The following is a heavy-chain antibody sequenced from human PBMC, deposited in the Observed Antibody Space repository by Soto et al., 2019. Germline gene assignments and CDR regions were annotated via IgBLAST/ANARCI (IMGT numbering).Heavy chain of an antibody. Sequence: QVQLVQSGAEVKKPGSSVKVSCKASGGTFSSYSISWVRQAPGQGLEWMGGIIPIFGTANYAQKFQGRVTITADESTSTAYMEPSSLRCEDTALYYCAIEYSSSPPYYPIGYWGQGTLVTVSS. CDR2: IIPIFGTA. CDR1: GGTFSSYS. CDR3: AIEYSSSPPYYPIGY. D-gene: IGHD6-6*01. V-gene: IGHV1-69*01. J-gene: IGHJ4*02.